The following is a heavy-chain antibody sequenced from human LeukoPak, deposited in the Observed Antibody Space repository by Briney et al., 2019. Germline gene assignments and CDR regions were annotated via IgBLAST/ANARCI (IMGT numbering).Heavy chain of an antibody. D-gene: IGHD6-19*01. J-gene: IGHJ4*02. CDR2: ISYDGSHK. CDR3: ARGEAVAELILDY. V-gene: IGHV3-30*04. Sequence: GRSLRLSCAASGFTFSSYAMHWVRQAPGKGLECVAVISYDGSHKYYADSVKGRFTISRDNSKNTLYLQMNSLRAEDTAVYYCARGEAVAELILDYWGQGTLVTVSS. CDR1: GFTFSSYA.